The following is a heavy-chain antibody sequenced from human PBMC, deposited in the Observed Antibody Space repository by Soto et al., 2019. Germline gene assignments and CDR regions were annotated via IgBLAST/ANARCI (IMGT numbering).Heavy chain of an antibody. CDR2: MNPNSGNT. CDR3: ARGTHNYDYIWGSYRRTFDY. J-gene: IGHJ4*02. D-gene: IGHD3-16*02. Sequence: GASVKVSCKASGYTFTSYDINWVRQATGQGLEWMGWMNPNSGNTGYAQKFQGRVTMTRNTSISTAYMELSSLRSEDTAVYYCARGTHNYDYIWGSYRRTFDYWGQGTLVTVSS. V-gene: IGHV1-8*01. CDR1: GYTFTSYD.